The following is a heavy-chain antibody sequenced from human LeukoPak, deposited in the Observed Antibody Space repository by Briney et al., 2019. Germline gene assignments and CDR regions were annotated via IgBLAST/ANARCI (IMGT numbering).Heavy chain of an antibody. Sequence: GGSLRLSCSASGFTFSIYAMRWVRQAPGKGLEYISAFSSNGGSTYYADSVKGRFTISRDNSKNTLYLQMNSLRADDTALYYCAKERSGGWPFDYWGQGTLVTVSS. CDR1: GFTFSIYA. CDR3: AKERSGGWPFDY. D-gene: IGHD6-19*01. CDR2: FSSNGGST. V-gene: IGHV3-64*04. J-gene: IGHJ4*02.